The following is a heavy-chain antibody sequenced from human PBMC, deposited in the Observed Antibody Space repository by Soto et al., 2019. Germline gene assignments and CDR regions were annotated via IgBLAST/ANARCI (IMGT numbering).Heavy chain of an antibody. Sequence: PGGSLRLSCEASGFTFSYFWMSWVRQAPGKGLEWVANIKGDGSEKRYVDSVRGRFTISRDNAKNSVYLQMNSLRADDTALYYCGRDEVRNGVGVWGQGIKVTVSS. CDR1: GFTFSYFW. CDR2: IKGDGSEK. CDR3: GRDEVRNGVGV. V-gene: IGHV3-7*01. J-gene: IGHJ6*02.